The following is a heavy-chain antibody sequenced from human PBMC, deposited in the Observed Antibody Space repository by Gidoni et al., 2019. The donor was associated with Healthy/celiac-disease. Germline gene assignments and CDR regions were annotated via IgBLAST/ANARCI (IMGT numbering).Heavy chain of an antibody. CDR1: GFTFSNYA. J-gene: IGHJ4*02. V-gene: IGHV3-23*01. Sequence: EVQLLQSGGGLVQPGGSLRLSCAASGFTFSNYAMSWVRQAPGKGLEWVSVLSGSGNTTYHTDSVRGRFTISRDNSKNTLYLQMNSLRAEDTAVYYCAKDLGGAAPWGYFDYWGQGTLVTVSS. D-gene: IGHD3-16*01. CDR3: AKDLGGAAPWGYFDY. CDR2: LSGSGNTT.